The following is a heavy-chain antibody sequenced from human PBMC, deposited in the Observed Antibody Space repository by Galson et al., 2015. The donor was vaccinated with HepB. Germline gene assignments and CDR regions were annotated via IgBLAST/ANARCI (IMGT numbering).Heavy chain of an antibody. V-gene: IGHV3-48*01. D-gene: IGHD6-13*01. Sequence: SLRLSCAASGFTFSSYNMNWVRQAPGKGLEWVSYISNGGRTIDYADSVKGRFAISGDNAKKSLYLQMNSLRAEDTAVYYCARDAGYSRSHDAFDFWGQGTMVTVSS. CDR2: ISNGGRTI. J-gene: IGHJ3*01. CDR1: GFTFSSYN. CDR3: ARDAGYSRSHDAFDF.